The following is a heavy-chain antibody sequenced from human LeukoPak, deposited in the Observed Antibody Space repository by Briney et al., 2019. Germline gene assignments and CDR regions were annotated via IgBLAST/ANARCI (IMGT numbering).Heavy chain of an antibody. CDR1: GGTFSSYA. CDR3: ARDHNRYCSGGSCYSNYYYMDV. Sequence: ASVKVSCKASGGTFSSYAISWVRQAPGQGLEWMGGIIPIFGTANYAQKFQGRVTITADESTSTAYMELSSLRSEDTAVYYCARDHNRYCSGGSCYSNYYYMDVWGKGTTVTISS. CDR2: IIPIFGTA. J-gene: IGHJ6*03. V-gene: IGHV1-69*13. D-gene: IGHD2-15*01.